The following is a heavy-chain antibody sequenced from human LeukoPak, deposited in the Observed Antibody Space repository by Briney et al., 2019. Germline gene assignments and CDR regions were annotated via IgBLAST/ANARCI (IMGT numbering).Heavy chain of an antibody. CDR2: IDWDDEK. V-gene: IGHV2-70*04. D-gene: IGHD3-22*01. CDR1: RFSLSTSGMR. Sequence: KESGPALVKPTQTLTLTCTFSRFSLSTSGMRVSWIRQPPGKALEWLARIDWDDEKFYSTSLKTRLTISKDTSKNQVVLTMTNMDPVDTAMYYCARKSSGYYFDYWGQGTLVTVSS. CDR3: ARKSSGYYFDY. J-gene: IGHJ4*02.